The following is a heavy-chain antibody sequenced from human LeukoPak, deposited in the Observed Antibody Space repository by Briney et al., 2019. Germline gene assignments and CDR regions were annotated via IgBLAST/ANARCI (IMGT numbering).Heavy chain of an antibody. D-gene: IGHD5-24*01. CDR1: GFTFSYFA. Sequence: GGSLRLSCAASGFTFSYFAMNWVRPAPGQGLEWVSAISGGGTNTYYADSVKGRLTVSRDNSKNTLYLQMNSLRAKDTARYYCAKDVGDGYNYDSWGQGTLVTVSS. V-gene: IGHV3-23*01. CDR2: ISGGGTNT. J-gene: IGHJ5*01. CDR3: AKDVGDGYNYDS.